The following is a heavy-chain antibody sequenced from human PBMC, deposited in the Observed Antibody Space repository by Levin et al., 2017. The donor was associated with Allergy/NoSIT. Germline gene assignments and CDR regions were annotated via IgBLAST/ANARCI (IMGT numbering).Heavy chain of an antibody. V-gene: IGHV4-34*01. D-gene: IGHD6-6*01. Sequence: SETLSLTCAVYSESFSGYYWSWIRQPPGKGLEWIGEINHSGSTNYNPSLKSRVTISVDTSKNHFSLKLNSVTAADTAVYYCARGLGARPPFDYWGQGTLVTVSS. CDR1: SESFSGYY. CDR2: INHSGST. J-gene: IGHJ4*02. CDR3: ARGLGARPPFDY.